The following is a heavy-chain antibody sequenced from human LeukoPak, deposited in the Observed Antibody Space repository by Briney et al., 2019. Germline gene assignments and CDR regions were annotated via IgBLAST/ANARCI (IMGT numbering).Heavy chain of an antibody. D-gene: IGHD2/OR15-2a*01. V-gene: IGHV4-4*02. J-gene: IGHJ5*02. CDR1: GGSISSSNW. CDR2: IYHSGST. Sequence: SGTLSLTCAVSGGSISSSNWWSWVRQHPGKGLEWMGEIYHSGSTNYNPSLKSRVTISLDKSKNQFSLKLSSVTAADTAVYYCARSQALYNWLDPWGQGTLVTVSS. CDR3: ARSQALYNWLDP.